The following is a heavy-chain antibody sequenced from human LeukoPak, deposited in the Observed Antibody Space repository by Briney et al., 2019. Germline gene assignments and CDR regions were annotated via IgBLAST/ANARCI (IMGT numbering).Heavy chain of an antibody. D-gene: IGHD1-1*01. J-gene: IGHJ4*02. V-gene: IGHV1-46*01. CDR1: GYTFTGYY. Sequence: ASVKVSCKASGYTFTGYYMHWVRQAPGQGLEWMGIINPSGGSTSYAQKFQGRVTMTRDMSTSTVYMELSSLRSEDTAVYYCARDIRMEDRDYWGQGTLVTVSS. CDR3: ARDIRMEDRDY. CDR2: INPSGGST.